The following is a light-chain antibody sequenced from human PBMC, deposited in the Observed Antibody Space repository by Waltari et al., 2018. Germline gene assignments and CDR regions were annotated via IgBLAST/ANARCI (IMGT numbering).Light chain of an antibody. Sequence: EIVLTQSPDFQSVTPKEKVTITCRASQSIGSNLHWYQQKPGQSPRLLVKFASQSFSGVPSRFSGSGSGTDFTLTISSLEAEDAATYYCLQTGNLPETFGQGTKVEIK. CDR3: LQTGNLPET. J-gene: IGKJ1*01. V-gene: IGKV6-21*01. CDR2: FAS. CDR1: QSIGSN.